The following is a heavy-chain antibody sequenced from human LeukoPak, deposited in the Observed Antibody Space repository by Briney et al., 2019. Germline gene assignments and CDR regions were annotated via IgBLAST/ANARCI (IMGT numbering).Heavy chain of an antibody. Sequence: SETLSLTCTVSGGSISSYYWSWIRQPPGKGLEWIGYIYYSGSTNYNPSLKSRVTISVDTSRNQFSLKLSSVTAADTAVYYCARERCLSGVCYSSQRYFDYWGQGTLVTVSS. CDR1: GGSISSYY. V-gene: IGHV4-59*01. CDR2: IYYSGST. CDR3: ARERCLSGVCYSSQRYFDY. J-gene: IGHJ4*02. D-gene: IGHD2-8*02.